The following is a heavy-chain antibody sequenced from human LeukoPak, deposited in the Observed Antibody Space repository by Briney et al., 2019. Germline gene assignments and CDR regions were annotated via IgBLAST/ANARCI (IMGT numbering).Heavy chain of an antibody. V-gene: IGHV4-34*01. CDR3: ARRDTDSGYDNYYFDY. D-gene: IGHD5-12*01. CDR2: INHSGST. CDR1: GGSFSGYY. J-gene: IGHJ4*02. Sequence: SETLSLTCAVYGGSFSGYYWSWIRQPPGRGLEWIGEINHSGSTNYNPSLKSRVTISVDTSKNQFSLKLSSVTAADTAVYYCARRDTDSGYDNYYFDYWGQGTLVTVSS.